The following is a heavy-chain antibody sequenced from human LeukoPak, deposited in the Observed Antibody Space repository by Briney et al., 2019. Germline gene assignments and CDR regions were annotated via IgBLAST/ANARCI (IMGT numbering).Heavy chain of an antibody. D-gene: IGHD4-23*01. CDR1: GGSISSSNW. J-gene: IGHJ3*02. CDR3: ARGGYGGKEAASGAFDI. CDR2: IYHSGST. Sequence: SETLSLTCAVSGGSISSSNWWSWVRQPPGKGLEWIGEIYHSGSTNYNPSLKSRVTISVDKSKNQFSLKLSSVTAADTAVYYCARGGYGGKEAASGAFDIWGQGTMVTVSS. V-gene: IGHV4-4*02.